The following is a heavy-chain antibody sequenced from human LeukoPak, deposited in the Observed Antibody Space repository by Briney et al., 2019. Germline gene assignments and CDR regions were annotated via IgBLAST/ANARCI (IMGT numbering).Heavy chain of an antibody. D-gene: IGHD6-13*01. CDR1: DGSINSYY. Sequence: KPSETLSLTCTVSDGSINSYYWSWIRQPPGKGLEWIGSIYHSGSTYYNPSLKSRLTISVDTSKNQFSLKLSSVTAADTAVYYCARDRRLTAAGNFYWFDPWGQGTLDTVSS. CDR2: IYHSGST. CDR3: ARDRRLTAAGNFYWFDP. J-gene: IGHJ5*02. V-gene: IGHV4-38-2*02.